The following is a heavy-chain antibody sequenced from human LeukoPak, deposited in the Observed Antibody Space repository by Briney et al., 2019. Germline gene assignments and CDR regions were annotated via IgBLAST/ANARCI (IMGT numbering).Heavy chain of an antibody. CDR2: IYYSGST. CDR3: ARDVSYYFDY. Sequence: SETLSLTCTVSGGSISSGGYYWSWIRQPPGKGLEWIGYIYYSGSTNYNPSLKSRVTISIDTSKNQFSLKLSSVTAADTAVYYCARDVSYYFDYWGQGTLVTVSS. V-gene: IGHV4-61*08. CDR1: GGSISSGGYY. D-gene: IGHD5/OR15-5a*01. J-gene: IGHJ4*02.